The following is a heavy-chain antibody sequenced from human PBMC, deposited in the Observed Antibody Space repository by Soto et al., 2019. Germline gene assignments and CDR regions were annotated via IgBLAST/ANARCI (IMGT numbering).Heavy chain of an antibody. D-gene: IGHD2-15*01. CDR3: ARDGPNCSGGSCYGT. Sequence: EVQLVESGGGLVKPGGSLRLSCAASGFTFSSYSMNWVRQAPGKGLEWVSSISSSSSYIYYADSVKDRFTISRDNAKNSLYLQMNSLRAEDTAVYYCARDGPNCSGGSCYGTWGQGTLVTVSS. J-gene: IGHJ5*02. CDR1: GFTFSSYS. V-gene: IGHV3-21*01. CDR2: ISSSSSYI.